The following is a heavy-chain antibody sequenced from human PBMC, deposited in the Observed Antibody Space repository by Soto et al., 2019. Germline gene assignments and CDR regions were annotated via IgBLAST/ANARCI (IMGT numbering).Heavy chain of an antibody. D-gene: IGHD3-10*01. CDR2: IYYSGST. Sequence: PSETLSLTCTVSGGSISSGDYYWSWIRQPPGKGLEWIGYIYYSGSTYYNPSLKSRVTISVDTSKNQFSLKLSSVTAADTAVYYCARAXITMVRGVIITLDAFDIWGQGTMVTVSS. CDR3: ARAXITMVRGVIITLDAFDI. CDR1: GGSISSGDYY. V-gene: IGHV4-30-4*01. J-gene: IGHJ3*02.